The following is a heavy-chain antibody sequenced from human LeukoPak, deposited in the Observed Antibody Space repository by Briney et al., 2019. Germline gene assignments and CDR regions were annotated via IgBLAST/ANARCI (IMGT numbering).Heavy chain of an antibody. CDR3: RFGELLSSFDY. Sequence: PGGSLRLSCAASGFTFSSYGMHWVRQAPGKGLEWVAVISYDGSNKYYADSVKGRFTISRDNSKNTLCLQMNSLRAEDTAVYYCRFGELLSSFDYWGQGTLVTVSS. J-gene: IGHJ4*02. CDR1: GFTFSSYG. CDR2: ISYDGSNK. D-gene: IGHD3-10*01. V-gene: IGHV3-30*03.